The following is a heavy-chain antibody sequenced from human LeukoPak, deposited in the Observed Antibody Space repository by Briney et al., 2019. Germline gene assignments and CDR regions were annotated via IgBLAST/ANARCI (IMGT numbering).Heavy chain of an antibody. D-gene: IGHD3-10*01. CDR1: GDSISSETYH. Sequence: PSETLSLTCTVSGDSISSETYHWGWIRQPPGKGLQWIGSIFCAGSTYYNPSLRSRVSISVDTSKDQFSLKLFPVTAADTAVYYCARSGWPMGGFDPWGQGILVTVSS. CDR2: IFCAGST. J-gene: IGHJ5*02. V-gene: IGHV4-39*01. CDR3: ARSGWPMGGFDP.